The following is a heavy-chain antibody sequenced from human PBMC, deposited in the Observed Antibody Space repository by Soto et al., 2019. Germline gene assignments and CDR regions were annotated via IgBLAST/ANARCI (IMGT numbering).Heavy chain of an antibody. CDR1: GFTLSSYW. D-gene: IGHD5-18*01. V-gene: IGHV3-74*01. CDR2: INSDGSST. J-gene: IGHJ4*02. Sequence: GGSLRLSCTASGFTLSSYWIHWVRQAPGKGLVWVSRINSDGSSTSYADSVKGRFTISRDNAKNTLYLQMNSLRAEDTAVYYCARSRSIHDSYDTEYWGQGTLVTVSS. CDR3: ARSRSIHDSYDTEY.